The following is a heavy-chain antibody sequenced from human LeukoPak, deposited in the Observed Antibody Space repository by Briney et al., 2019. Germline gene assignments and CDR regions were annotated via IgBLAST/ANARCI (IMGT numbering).Heavy chain of an antibody. CDR2: INHSGST. V-gene: IGHV4-34*01. D-gene: IGHD2-15*01. J-gene: IGHJ4*02. CDR1: GGSFSGYY. Sequence: SETLSLTCAVYGGSFSGYYLSWIRQPPGKGLEWIGEINHSGSTNYNPSLKSRVTISVDTSKNQFSLKLSSVAAADTAVYYCARGPKVVVAATFDYWGQGTLVTVSS. CDR3: ARGPKVVVAATFDY.